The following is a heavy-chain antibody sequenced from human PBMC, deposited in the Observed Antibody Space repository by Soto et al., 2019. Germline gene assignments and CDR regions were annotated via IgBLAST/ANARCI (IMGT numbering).Heavy chain of an antibody. CDR3: ASSRYCSGGSCYYYYGMDV. V-gene: IGHV1-69*13. CDR1: GGTCSIYA. CDR2: IIPIFGTA. D-gene: IGHD2-15*01. Sequence: SVKVSCKASGGTCSIYAISCVLQAAVQWLEWMGGIIPIFGTANYAQKFQGRVTITADESTSTAYMELSSLRSEDTAVYYCASSRYCSGGSCYYYYGMDVWGQGTTVTVSS. J-gene: IGHJ6*02.